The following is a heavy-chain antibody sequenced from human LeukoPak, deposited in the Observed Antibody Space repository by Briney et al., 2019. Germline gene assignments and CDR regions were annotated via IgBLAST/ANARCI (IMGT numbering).Heavy chain of an antibody. J-gene: IGHJ6*02. Sequence: ASVTVSCKASGYTFTGYYLHWVRQAPGQGLEWMGWINPNSGGTNYAQKFQGRVTMTRDTSISTAYMDLSRVRSDETAVYYCAKSGSSSCYGLDVWGQGTTVTVSS. CDR3: AKSGSSSCYGLDV. V-gene: IGHV1-2*02. CDR2: INPNSGGT. CDR1: GYTFTGYY. D-gene: IGHD2-2*01.